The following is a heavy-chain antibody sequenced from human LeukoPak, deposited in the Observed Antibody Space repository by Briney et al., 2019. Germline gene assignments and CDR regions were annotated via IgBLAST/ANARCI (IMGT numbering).Heavy chain of an antibody. J-gene: IGHJ3*02. D-gene: IGHD3-22*01. CDR1: GYTFTGYY. CDR3: ATALDSSGYFRRGFDI. CDR2: INPNSGGT. Sequence: ASVKVSCKASGYTFTGYYMHWVRQAPGQGLEWMGWINPNSGGTNYAQKLQGRVTMTTDTSTSTAYMELRSLRSDDTAVYYCATALDSSGYFRRGFDIWGQGTMVTVSS. V-gene: IGHV1-2*02.